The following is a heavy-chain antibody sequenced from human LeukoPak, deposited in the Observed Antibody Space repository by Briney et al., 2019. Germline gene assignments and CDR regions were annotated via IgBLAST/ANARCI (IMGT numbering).Heavy chain of an antibody. V-gene: IGHV4-34*01. CDR1: GGSFSGYY. J-gene: IGHJ1*01. CDR3: ARMGKYDSSGYYIEYFHY. D-gene: IGHD3-22*01. CDR2: INHSGST. Sequence: SETLSLTCAVYGGSFSGYYWSWIRQPPGKGLEWIGEINHSGSTNYNPSLKSRVTISVDTSKNQFSLRLNSVTAADTAVYYCARMGKYDSSGYYIEYFHYWGQGTLVSVSS.